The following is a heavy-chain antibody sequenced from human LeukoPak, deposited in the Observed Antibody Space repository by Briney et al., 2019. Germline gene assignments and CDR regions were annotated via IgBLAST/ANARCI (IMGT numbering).Heavy chain of an antibody. Sequence: SQTLSLTCTLSGDALTSDYFSWVRRPPGTGLGGIDCVDDSGSTNYNPSLKSRVTISVDTSKNQFSLKLSSVTAADTAVYYCARHPAGGFSAGLFYHYGMDVWGQGTMVTVSS. CDR1: GDALTSDY. J-gene: IGHJ6*02. CDR2: VDDSGST. D-gene: IGHD3-16*01. V-gene: IGHV4-59*08. CDR3: ARHPAGGFSAGLFYHYGMDV.